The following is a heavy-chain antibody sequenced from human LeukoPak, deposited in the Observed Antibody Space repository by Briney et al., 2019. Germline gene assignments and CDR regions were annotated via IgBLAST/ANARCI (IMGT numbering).Heavy chain of an antibody. J-gene: IGHJ1*01. CDR2: ISSSSSTI. D-gene: IGHD3-22*01. CDR1: GFTFSSYS. Sequence: GGSLRLSCAASGFTFSSYSMNWVRQAPGKGLEWVSYISSSSSTIYYADSVKGRFTISRDNAKNSLYLQMNSLRAEDTAVYYCARDAGYYDSSGYYDIAEYFQHWGQGTLSPSPQ. V-gene: IGHV3-48*01. CDR3: ARDAGYYDSSGYYDIAEYFQH.